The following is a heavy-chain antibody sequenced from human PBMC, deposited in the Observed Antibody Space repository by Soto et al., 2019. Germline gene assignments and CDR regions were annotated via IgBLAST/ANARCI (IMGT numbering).Heavy chain of an antibody. CDR2: IVVISNTV. CDR1: GSTFNNFA. J-gene: IGHJ4*02. Sequence: QVVLLQSGSEVKEPGSSVRVSCQISGSTFNNFAFSWVRQAPGHGPEWMGGIVVISNTVDYSQRFQDRVTITADTSTNTLYMELGSLKFEDTDVYYSARAIKRWEVHYYFDYWSQGTLVTVSS. CDR3: ARAIKRWEVHYYFDY. D-gene: IGHD1-26*01. V-gene: IGHV1-69*06.